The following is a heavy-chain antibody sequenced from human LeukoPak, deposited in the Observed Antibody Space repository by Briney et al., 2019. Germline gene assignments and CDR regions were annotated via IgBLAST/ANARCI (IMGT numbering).Heavy chain of an antibody. V-gene: IGHV4-39*07. Sequence: PSETLSLTCTVSGASMSSSDYYWGWIRQPPGKGLEWIGSIDYTGSSYSKPSLKSRVTISVDTSKDQFSLKLTSVNAADTAVYYCARDRAGGDQVYYYYYMGVWGNGTTVTVSS. D-gene: IGHD3-16*01. J-gene: IGHJ6*03. CDR2: IDYTGSS. CDR3: ARDRAGGDQVYYYYYMGV. CDR1: GASMSSSDYY.